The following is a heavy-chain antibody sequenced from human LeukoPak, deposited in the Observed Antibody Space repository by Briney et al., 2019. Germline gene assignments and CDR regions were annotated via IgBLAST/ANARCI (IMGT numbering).Heavy chain of an antibody. V-gene: IGHV3-74*01. CDR2: IKSDGSST. Sequence: GGSLRLSCAASGFTFSSYWMHWVRQAPGKGLVWVSRIKSDGSSTSYADSVKGRFTISRDNAKNTLYLQMNSLRAEDTAVYYCARGVGYCSSTSCYWWFDPWGQGTLVTVSS. D-gene: IGHD2-2*01. CDR1: GFTFSSYW. CDR3: ARGVGYCSSTSCYWWFDP. J-gene: IGHJ5*02.